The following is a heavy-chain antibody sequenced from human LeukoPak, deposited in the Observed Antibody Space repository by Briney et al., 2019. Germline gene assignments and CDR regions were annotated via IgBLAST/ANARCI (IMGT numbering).Heavy chain of an antibody. V-gene: IGHV4-59*01. J-gene: IGHJ5*02. CDR2: IYYSGST. Sequence: SETLSLTCTVSGGSISSYYWSWIRQPPGEGLEWIGYIYYSGSTNYNPSLKSRVTISVDTSKNQFSLKLSSVTAADTAVYYCARWGAAAGLGWFDPWGQGTLVTVSS. CDR1: GGSISSYY. D-gene: IGHD6-13*01. CDR3: ARWGAAAGLGWFDP.